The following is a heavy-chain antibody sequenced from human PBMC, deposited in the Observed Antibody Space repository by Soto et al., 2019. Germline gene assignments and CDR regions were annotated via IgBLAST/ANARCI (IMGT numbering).Heavy chain of an antibody. V-gene: IGHV3-72*01. CDR1: GFTFSDHY. Sequence: EVQLVESGGGLVQPGGSLRLSCAASGFTFSDHYMDWVRQAPGKGLEWVGRSRNKANSYSTEYAASVKGRFTISRDKSKKSLYLQMNSLKTEDTAVYYCARFSGGHTRGLDYWGQGTLVTVSS. CDR3: ARFSGGHTRGLDY. J-gene: IGHJ4*02. CDR2: SRNKANSYST. D-gene: IGHD1-26*01.